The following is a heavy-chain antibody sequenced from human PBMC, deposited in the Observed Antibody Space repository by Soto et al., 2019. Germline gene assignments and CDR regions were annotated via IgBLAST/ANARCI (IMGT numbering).Heavy chain of an antibody. D-gene: IGHD3-3*01. CDR2: INPSGGST. V-gene: IGHV1-46*01. CDR3: ATGPNQYITIFGVVRHPDWFDP. J-gene: IGHJ5*02. Sequence: GASVKVSCKASGYTFTSYYMHWVRQAPGQGREWMGIINPSGGSTSYAQKFQGRVTMTRDTSTSTVYMELSSLRSEDTAVYYCATGPNQYITIFGVVRHPDWFDPWGQGTLVTVSS. CDR1: GYTFTSYY.